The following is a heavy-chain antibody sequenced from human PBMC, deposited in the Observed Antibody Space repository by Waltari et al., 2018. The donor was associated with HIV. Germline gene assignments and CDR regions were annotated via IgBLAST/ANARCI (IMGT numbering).Heavy chain of an antibody. J-gene: IGHJ3*02. Sequence: QVQLVESGGGVVQPGRSLRLSCAASGFTFSSYGMHWVRQATGKGLGWVAVISYDGSNKDYADAVKGRFTIYRDNSKNTLYLQMNSLRAEDTAVYYCAKVGWICSGGSCGNVDAFDIWGQGTMVTVSS. CDR1: GFTFSSYG. D-gene: IGHD2-15*01. CDR3: AKVGWICSGGSCGNVDAFDI. V-gene: IGHV3-30*18. CDR2: ISYDGSNK.